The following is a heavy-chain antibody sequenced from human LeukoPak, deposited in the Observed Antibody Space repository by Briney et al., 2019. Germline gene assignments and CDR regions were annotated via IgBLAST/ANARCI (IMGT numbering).Heavy chain of an antibody. D-gene: IGHD1-26*01. V-gene: IGHV3-64*01. CDR2: ISSSGGST. CDR1: GFTFSSYA. Sequence: GGSLRLSCAASGFTFSSYAMHWVRQAPGKGLEYGSAISSSGGSTYYANSVKGRFTISRDNSKNTLYLKMGSLKNEDTAVYYCVTEVSGSFPTWGQGTLVTVSS. CDR3: VTEVSGSFPT. J-gene: IGHJ4*02.